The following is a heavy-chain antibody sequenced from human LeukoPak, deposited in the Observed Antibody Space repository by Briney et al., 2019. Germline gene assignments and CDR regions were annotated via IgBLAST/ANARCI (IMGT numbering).Heavy chain of an antibody. CDR2: IGGSDGTT. D-gene: IGHD3-10*01. J-gene: IGHJ4*02. CDR1: GFRFDDYG. V-gene: IGHV3-23*01. Sequence: GGSLRLSCVASGFRFDDYGMSWVRQAPGKGLEWVSAIGGSDGTTYHATSVRGRFAISKDNSKSTLYLQMNSLRAEDTAIYYCAKSSGSSTYYFDFWRQGTLVTVSS. CDR3: AKSSGSSTYYFDF.